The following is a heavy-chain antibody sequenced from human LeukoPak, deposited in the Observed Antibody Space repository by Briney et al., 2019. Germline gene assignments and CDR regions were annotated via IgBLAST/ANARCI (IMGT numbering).Heavy chain of an antibody. CDR3: ARTPGYCSGGSCYSGYYYAMDV. CDR1: GFTVSSNY. Sequence: GGSLRISCAASGFTVSSNYMSWVRQAPGKGLEWVSVIYSGGSTYYADSVKGRFTISRDNSKNTLYLQMNSLRAEDTAVYYCARTPGYCSGGSCYSGYYYAMDVWGKGTTVTVSS. D-gene: IGHD2-15*01. V-gene: IGHV3-53*01. J-gene: IGHJ6*04. CDR2: IYSGGST.